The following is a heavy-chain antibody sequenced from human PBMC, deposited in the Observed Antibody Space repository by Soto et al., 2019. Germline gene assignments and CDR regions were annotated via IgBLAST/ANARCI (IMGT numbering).Heavy chain of an antibody. D-gene: IGHD1-7*01. CDR1: GGTFSSYA. V-gene: IGHV1-69*13. J-gene: IGHJ3*02. Sequence: SVKVSCKASGGTFSSYAISWVRQAPGQGLEWMGGIIPIFGTANYAQKFQGRVTITADESTGTAYMELSSLRSEDAAVYYCARDQLGRYNWNYMGAFDIWGQGTMVTVSS. CDR2: IIPIFGTA. CDR3: ARDQLGRYNWNYMGAFDI.